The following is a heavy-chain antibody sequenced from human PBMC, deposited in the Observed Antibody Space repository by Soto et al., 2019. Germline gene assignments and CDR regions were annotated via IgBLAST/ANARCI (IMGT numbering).Heavy chain of an antibody. D-gene: IGHD1-7*01. CDR3: ASVLELHYYYGMDV. J-gene: IGHJ6*02. Sequence: QVQLVQSGAEVKKPGSSVKVSCKASGGTFSSYAISWVRQAPGQGLEWMGGIIPIFGTADYAQKFQGTVRITADESTSTAYMELSRLRSEDTAVYYCASVLELHYYYGMDVWGQGTTVTVSS. CDR2: IIPIFGTA. CDR1: GGTFSSYA. V-gene: IGHV1-69*12.